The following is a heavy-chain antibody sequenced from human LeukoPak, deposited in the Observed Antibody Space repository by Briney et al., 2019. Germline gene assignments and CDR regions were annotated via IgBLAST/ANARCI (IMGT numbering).Heavy chain of an antibody. CDR3: ARDRGSSGWYEFDY. D-gene: IGHD6-19*01. Sequence: GGSLRLSCAASGFTSSSYWMSWVRQAPGRGLEWVANIKQDGSEKYYVDSVKGRFTISRDNAQNSLYLQMNSLRAEDTAVYYCARDRGSSGWYEFDYWGQGTLVTVSS. V-gene: IGHV3-7*01. CDR1: GFTSSSYW. J-gene: IGHJ4*02. CDR2: IKQDGSEK.